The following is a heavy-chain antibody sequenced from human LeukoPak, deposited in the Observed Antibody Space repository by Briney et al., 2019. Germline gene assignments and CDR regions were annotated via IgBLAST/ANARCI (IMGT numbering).Heavy chain of an antibody. V-gene: IGHV3-53*01. CDR3: ARSGATVFFDY. D-gene: IGHD1-26*01. CDR1: GFTVSSNY. Sequence: AGGSLRLSCAASGFTVSSNYMSWVRQAPGKGLEWVSVIYSGGSTYYADSVKGRFTISRDNSKNTLYLQMNSLRAEDTAVYYCARSGATVFFDYWGQGTLVTVSS. CDR2: IYSGGST. J-gene: IGHJ4*02.